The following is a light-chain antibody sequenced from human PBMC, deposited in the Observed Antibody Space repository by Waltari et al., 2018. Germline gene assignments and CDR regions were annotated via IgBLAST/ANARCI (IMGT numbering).Light chain of an antibody. J-gene: IGLJ3*02. CDR2: VNSDGSH. CDR3: QTGGHGTWV. V-gene: IGLV4-69*01. CDR1: SGHSSKV. Sequence: QLVMTQSPSAPAPLGAPAKLTCPLPSGHSSKVVPWHQQQPEKGPRYLMKVNSDGSHSKGDYIPDRFSGSSSGAERYLTIASRQSEDEADYICQTGGHGTWVFGGGTKLTVL.